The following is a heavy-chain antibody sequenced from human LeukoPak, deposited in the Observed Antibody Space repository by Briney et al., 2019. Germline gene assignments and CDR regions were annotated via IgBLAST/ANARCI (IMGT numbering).Heavy chain of an antibody. CDR1: GSTFSTFA. J-gene: IGHJ4*02. V-gene: IGHV3-23*01. Sequence: GGSLRLSCAASGSTFSTFAMIWVRQPPGKGLEWVSSIFPSGGEIHYADSVRGRFTISRDNSKSTLSLQMSSLRVEDTAIYYCATYRQVLLPFESWGQGTLVTVSS. CDR3: ATYRQVLLPFES. CDR2: IFPSGGEI. D-gene: IGHD5-18*01.